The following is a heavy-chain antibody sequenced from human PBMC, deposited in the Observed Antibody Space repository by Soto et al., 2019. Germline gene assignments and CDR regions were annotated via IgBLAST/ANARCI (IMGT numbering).Heavy chain of an antibody. CDR2: IKSKTDGGTT. CDR1: GFTFSNAW. Sequence: GSLILYCAASGFTFSNAWMSWVRQAPGKGLEWVGRIKSKTDGGTTDYAAPVKGRFTISRDDSKNTLYLQMNSLKTEDTAVYYCTTAPYVWGRYGKNYWGQGTLVTVSS. D-gene: IGHD3-16*01. CDR3: TTAPYVWGRYGKNY. J-gene: IGHJ4*02. V-gene: IGHV3-15*01.